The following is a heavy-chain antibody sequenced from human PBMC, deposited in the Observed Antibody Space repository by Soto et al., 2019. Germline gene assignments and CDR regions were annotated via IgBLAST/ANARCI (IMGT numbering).Heavy chain of an antibody. CDR1: GFTFSLYA. D-gene: IGHD5-18*01. CDR2: ISGDSSFI. Sequence: GGSLRLSCAASGFTFSLYAMIWVRQAPGKGLQWVSSISGDSSFIFYADSLKGRFTISRDNAKDSLFLQLDSLRAEDTGIYYCVRARATDSRPDYWGQGTLVTVSS. V-gene: IGHV3-21*01. CDR3: VRARATDSRPDY. J-gene: IGHJ4*02.